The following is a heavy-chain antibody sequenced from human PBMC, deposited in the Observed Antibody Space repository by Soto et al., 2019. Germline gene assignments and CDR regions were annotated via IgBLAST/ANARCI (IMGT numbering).Heavy chain of an antibody. V-gene: IGHV4-34*01. CDR3: ARAPKVSGSSQTRPDF. CDR2: ISQSGNT. D-gene: IGHD6-6*01. CDR1: SGSFSGYY. J-gene: IGHJ4*02. Sequence: SETLSLTCSIYSGSFSGYYWSWVRQPPGKGLEWIGEISQSGNTNYSPSLKSRVSISIDTSKKQFSLNLASVSAADTAVYYCARAPKVSGSSQTRPDFWGQGTLVTVSS.